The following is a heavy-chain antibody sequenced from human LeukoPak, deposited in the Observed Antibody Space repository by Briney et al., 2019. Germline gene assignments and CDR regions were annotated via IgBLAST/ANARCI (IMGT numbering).Heavy chain of an antibody. CDR1: GGSISNSNSF. CDR2: IYYSGIT. V-gene: IGHV4-39*07. J-gene: IGHJ4*02. Sequence: PSETLSLTCTVSGGSISNSNSFWAWIRQPPGKGLEWIGTIYYSGITHYNPSLKSRVTISVDTSKNQFSLKLSSVTAADTAVYYCARFMRGQYSSSSDVVDYWGQGTLVTVSS. D-gene: IGHD6-6*01. CDR3: ARFMRGQYSSSSDVVDY.